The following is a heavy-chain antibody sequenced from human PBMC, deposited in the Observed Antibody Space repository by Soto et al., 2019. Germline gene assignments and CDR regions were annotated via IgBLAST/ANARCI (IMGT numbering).Heavy chain of an antibody. CDR1: GYTFTGYA. CDR3: ARGRPWELYDY. V-gene: IGHV1-3*01. J-gene: IGHJ4*02. CDR2: INAGNGNT. D-gene: IGHD1-26*01. Sequence: ASVKVSCKASGYTFTGYAMHWVRQAPGQRLEWMGWINAGNGNTKYSQKFQGRVTITRDTSASAAYMELSSLSSEDTAVYFCARGRPWELYDYWGQGTLVTVSS.